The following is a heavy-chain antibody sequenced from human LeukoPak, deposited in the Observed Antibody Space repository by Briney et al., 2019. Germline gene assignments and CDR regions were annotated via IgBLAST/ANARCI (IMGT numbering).Heavy chain of an antibody. Sequence: GGSLRLSCAASGFTFSSYAMHWVRQAPGKGLEWVAVIWYDGSKRYYADSVKGRFTISRDDSKNTLYLQMNSLRDEDAAVYYCARDPVSSFDYWGQGTLVTVSS. CDR1: GFTFSSYA. J-gene: IGHJ4*02. CDR2: IWYDGSKR. CDR3: ARDPVSSFDY. V-gene: IGHV3-33*08.